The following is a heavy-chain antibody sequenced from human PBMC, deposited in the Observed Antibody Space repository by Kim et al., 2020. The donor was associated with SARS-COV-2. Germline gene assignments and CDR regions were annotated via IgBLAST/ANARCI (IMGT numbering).Heavy chain of an antibody. CDR1: GDSVSSNSVT. V-gene: IGHV6-1*01. J-gene: IGHJ5*02. Sequence: SQTLSLTCAISGDSVSSNSVTWNWIRQSPSRGLEWLGRTYYRSKWYNDYAVSVKSRITINPDTSKNQFSLQLNSVTPEDTAVYYCARVTVVIGWFDPWGQGTLVTVSS. CDR2: TYYRSKWYN. D-gene: IGHD2-21*01. CDR3: ARVTVVIGWFDP.